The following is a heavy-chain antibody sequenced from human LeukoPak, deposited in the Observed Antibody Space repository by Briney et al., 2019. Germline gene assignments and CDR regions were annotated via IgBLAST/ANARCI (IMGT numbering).Heavy chain of an antibody. Sequence: GASVKVSCKASGGTFSSYAISWVRQAPGQGLEWMGGIILIFGTANYAQKFQGRVTITADESTSTAYMELSSLRSEDTAVYYCARSLLGYCSSTSCYSFYYYYGMDVWGQGTTVTVSS. CDR3: ARSLLGYCSSTSCYSFYYYYGMDV. V-gene: IGHV1-69*13. J-gene: IGHJ6*02. CDR1: GGTFSSYA. D-gene: IGHD2-2*01. CDR2: IILIFGTA.